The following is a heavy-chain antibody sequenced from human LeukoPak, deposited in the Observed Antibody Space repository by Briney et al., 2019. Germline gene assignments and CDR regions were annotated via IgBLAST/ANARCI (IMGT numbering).Heavy chain of an antibody. J-gene: IGHJ4*02. CDR3: ARDQSPHYGSGSYYSYFDY. D-gene: IGHD3-10*01. V-gene: IGHV1-18*01. Sequence: ASVKVSCKASGYTFTSYGISWVRQAPGQGLEWMGWISAYNGNTNYAQKLQGRVTMTTDTSTSTAYMELMSLRSDDTAVYYCARDQSPHYGSGSYYSYFDYWGQGTLVTVSS. CDR1: GYTFTSYG. CDR2: ISAYNGNT.